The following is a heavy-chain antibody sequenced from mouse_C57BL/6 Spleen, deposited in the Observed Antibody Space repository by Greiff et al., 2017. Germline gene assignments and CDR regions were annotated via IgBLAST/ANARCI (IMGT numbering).Heavy chain of an antibody. J-gene: IGHJ3*01. CDR3: ASGDYDARFAY. D-gene: IGHD2-4*01. Sequence: QVQLKQSGAELVRPGASVKLSCKASGYTFTDYYINWVKQRPGQGLEWIARIYPGSGNTYYNEKFKGKATLTAEKSSSTAYMQLSSLTSEDSAVYFCASGDYDARFAYWGQGTLVTVSA. CDR1: GYTFTDYY. V-gene: IGHV1-76*01. CDR2: IYPGSGNT.